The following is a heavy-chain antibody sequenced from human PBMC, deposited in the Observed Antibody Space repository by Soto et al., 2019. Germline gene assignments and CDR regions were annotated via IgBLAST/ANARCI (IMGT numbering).Heavy chain of an antibody. J-gene: IGHJ4*02. CDR1: GFTFPSSA. V-gene: IGHV1-58*01. D-gene: IGHD3-16*01. Sequence: SVKVSCKASGFTFPSSAVKWVRQPRGQRLEWIGWIVVGSGNTNYAQKFQERVTITRDMSTSKAYMELSSLRSEDTAVYYCAAGPDSSRGIMAHDYWGQGTLVTVSS. CDR3: AAGPDSSRGIMAHDY. CDR2: IVVGSGNT.